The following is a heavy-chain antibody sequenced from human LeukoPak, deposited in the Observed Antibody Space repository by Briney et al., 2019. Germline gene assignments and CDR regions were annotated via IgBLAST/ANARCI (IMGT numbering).Heavy chain of an antibody. CDR2: ISDSGST. CDR3: ARTSYRASCLTA. CDR1: GGSLSTHH. J-gene: IGHJ5*02. D-gene: IGHD2-2*01. V-gene: IGHV4-59*11. Sequence: SETLSLTCVVSGGSLSTHHWSWIRQSPGRGLEWIGYISDSGSTNYNPSLKSRVTISVDTSKNQFSLKLSSVTAADTAVYYCARTSYRASCLTAWGQGTLVTVSS.